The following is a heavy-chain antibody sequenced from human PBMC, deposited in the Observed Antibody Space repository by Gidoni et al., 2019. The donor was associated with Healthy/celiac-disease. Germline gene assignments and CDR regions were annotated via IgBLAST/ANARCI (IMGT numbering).Heavy chain of an antibody. V-gene: IGHV3-73*02. Sequence: EVQLVESGGGLVQPGGSLKLSCAASGFTFRGSAMHWVRQASGKGLEVVGRIRSKANRYATAYAASVKGRFTISRDDSKNTAYLQMNSLKTEDTAVYYCTRPTRTNAYSSSAYYYYMDVWGKGTTVTVSS. CDR2: IRSKANRYAT. J-gene: IGHJ6*03. CDR1: GFTFRGSA. D-gene: IGHD6-6*01. CDR3: TRPTRTNAYSSSAYYYYMDV.